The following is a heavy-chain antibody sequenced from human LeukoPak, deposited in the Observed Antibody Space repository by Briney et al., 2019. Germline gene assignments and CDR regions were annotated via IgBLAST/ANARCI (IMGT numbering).Heavy chain of an antibody. Sequence: GGSLRLSCAASGFTVSSNYMSWVRQAPRKGLEWVSVIYSGGSTYYADSVKGRFTISRDNSKNTLYLQMNSLRAEDTAVYYCASGSGSYRTPYYYMDAWGTGTTVTVSS. D-gene: IGHD3-10*01. CDR2: IYSGGST. J-gene: IGHJ6*03. V-gene: IGHV3-53*01. CDR1: GFTVSSNY. CDR3: ASGSGSYRTPYYYMDA.